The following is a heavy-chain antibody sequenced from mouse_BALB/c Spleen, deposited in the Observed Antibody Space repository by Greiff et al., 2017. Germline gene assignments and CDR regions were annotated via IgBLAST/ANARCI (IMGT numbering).Heavy chain of an antibody. CDR2: ISSGGSYT. V-gene: IGHV5-9-4*01. J-gene: IGHJ2*01. Sequence: DVQLVESGGGLVKPGGFLKLSRAASGFTFSSHAMSWVRQSPEKRLEWVAEISSGGSYTYYPDTVTGRITISRDNAKNTLYLEMSSLRSEDTAMYYCARKGGYPKDYFDYWGQGTTLTVSA. CDR1: GFTFSSHA. CDR3: ARKGGYPKDYFDY. D-gene: IGHD2-14*01.